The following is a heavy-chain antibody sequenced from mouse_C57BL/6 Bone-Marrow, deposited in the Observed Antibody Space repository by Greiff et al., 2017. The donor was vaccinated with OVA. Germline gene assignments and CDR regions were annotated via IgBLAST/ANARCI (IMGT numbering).Heavy chain of an antibody. D-gene: IGHD4-1*01. V-gene: IGHV1-15*01. Sequence: LQESGAELVRPGASVTLSCKASGYTFTDYEMHWVKQTPVHGLEWIGAIDPETGGTAYNQKFKGKAILTADKSSSTAYMELRSLTSEDSAVYYCTREGLGAYWGQGTLVTVSA. CDR1: GYTFTDYE. CDR2: IDPETGGT. CDR3: TREGLGAY. J-gene: IGHJ3*01.